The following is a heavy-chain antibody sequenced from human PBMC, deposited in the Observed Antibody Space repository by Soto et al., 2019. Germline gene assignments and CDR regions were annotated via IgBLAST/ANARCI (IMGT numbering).Heavy chain of an antibody. D-gene: IGHD6-19*01. J-gene: IGHJ4*02. CDR3: ARGAAVAGDY. Sequence: GGSLRLSCAASGFTFSDYYMSWIRQAPGKGREWVSYISSSGSTIYYPDPVKGRLPISRDNAKNSLYLQMNSLRAEDTAVYYCARGAAVAGDYWGQGTLVTVSS. CDR2: ISSSGSTI. CDR1: GFTFSDYY. V-gene: IGHV3-11*01.